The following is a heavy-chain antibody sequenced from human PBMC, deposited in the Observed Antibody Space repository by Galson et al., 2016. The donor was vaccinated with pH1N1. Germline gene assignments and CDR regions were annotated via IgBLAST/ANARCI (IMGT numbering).Heavy chain of an antibody. CDR2: VNPSGST. J-gene: IGHJ4*02. CDR3: ARVDFGGKLGD. D-gene: IGHD3-10*01. CDR1: GRSFSDYY. Sequence: ETLSLTCTVYGRSFSDYYWSWIRQPPGKGLEWIGEVNPSGSTIYNPSLNSRVIISADTSRNQFSLKLTSVTAADTAVYFCARVDFGGKLGDWGQGTQVTVSS. V-gene: IGHV4-34*01.